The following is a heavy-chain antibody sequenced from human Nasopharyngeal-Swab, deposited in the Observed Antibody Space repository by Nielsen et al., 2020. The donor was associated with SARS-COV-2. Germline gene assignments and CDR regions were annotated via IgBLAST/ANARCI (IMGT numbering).Heavy chain of an antibody. CDR1: GASISSSNYY. CDR3: ARHSSGWSFDY. CDR2: IYYSGNT. J-gene: IGHJ4*01. Sequence: SETLSLTCTVSGASISSSNYYWGWIRQPPGKGLEWIGTIYYSGNTYFNPSLKSRVTMSVDTSKHQFSLNLSSVTAADTALYYCARHSSGWSFDYWDHGTLATVSS. V-gene: IGHV4-39*01. D-gene: IGHD6-19*01.